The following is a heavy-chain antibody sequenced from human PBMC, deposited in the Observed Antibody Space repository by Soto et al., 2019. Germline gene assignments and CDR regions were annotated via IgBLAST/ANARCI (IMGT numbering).Heavy chain of an antibody. J-gene: IGHJ6*02. Sequence: EVQLLESGGGLVQPGGSLRLSCAASGFTFSTYAMSWVRQAPGQGLEWVSSISGSGRNTYYTDSGNGRFAFSRDNSRNKLFLQMSILRAEDTAVYYCAKDDSSSLGMDVWGHGTPVTVSS. CDR1: GFTFSTYA. CDR3: AKDDSSSLGMDV. CDR2: ISGSGRNT. D-gene: IGHD3-22*01. V-gene: IGHV3-23*01.